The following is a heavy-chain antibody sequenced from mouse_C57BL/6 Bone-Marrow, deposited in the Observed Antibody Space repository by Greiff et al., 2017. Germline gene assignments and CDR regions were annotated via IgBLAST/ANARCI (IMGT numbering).Heavy chain of an antibody. CDR1: GFTFSSYA. J-gene: IGHJ1*03. V-gene: IGHV5-9-1*02. D-gene: IGHD1-1*01. CDR2: ISSGGDYI. Sequence: EVNVVESGEGLVKPGGSLKLSCAASGFTFSSYAMSWVRQTPEKRLEWVAYISSGGDYIYYADTVKGRFTISRDNARNTLYLQMSSLKSEDTAMYYCTRVLRYWYFDVWGTGTTVTVSS. CDR3: TRVLRYWYFDV.